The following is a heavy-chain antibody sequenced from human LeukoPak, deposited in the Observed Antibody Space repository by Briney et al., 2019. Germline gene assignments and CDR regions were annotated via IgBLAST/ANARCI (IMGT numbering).Heavy chain of an antibody. Sequence: PGGSLRLSCAASGFTFGSTFSRYGMHWVRQAPGKGLEWVAVISYDGSDKYYGDSVKGRFTISRDNSKNTLYLQMNSLRADDTAVYYCANDYYYSAYNGAHAFDIWGQGTMVTVSS. CDR1: GFTFGSTFSRYG. D-gene: IGHD3-22*01. CDR2: ISYDGSDK. J-gene: IGHJ3*02. V-gene: IGHV3-30*18. CDR3: ANDYYYSAYNGAHAFDI.